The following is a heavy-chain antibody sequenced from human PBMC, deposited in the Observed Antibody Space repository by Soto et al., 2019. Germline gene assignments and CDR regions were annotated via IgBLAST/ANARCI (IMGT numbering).Heavy chain of an antibody. V-gene: IGHV5-10-1*01. CDR1: GYSFTSCW. CDR2: IDPSDSYT. D-gene: IGHD3-22*01. Sequence: GESLKISCKGSGYSFTSCWISWVRQMPGKGLEWMGRIDPSDSYTNYSPSFQGHVTISADKSISTAYLQWSSLKASDTAIYYCARRVYDSSGYNWFDPWGQGTLVTVSS. J-gene: IGHJ5*02. CDR3: ARRVYDSSGYNWFDP.